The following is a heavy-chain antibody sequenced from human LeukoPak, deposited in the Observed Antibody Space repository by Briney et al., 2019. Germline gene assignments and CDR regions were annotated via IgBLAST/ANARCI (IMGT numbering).Heavy chain of an antibody. D-gene: IGHD2/OR15-2a*01. V-gene: IGHV4-34*01. CDR3: AREEIVRDNWFDP. CDR1: GGSFSGYY. CDR2: INHSGST. Sequence: SETLSLTCAVYGGSFSGYYWSWIRQPPGKGLEWIGEINHSGSTNYNPSLKSRVTISVDTSKNQFSLKLSSVTAADTAVYYCAREEIVRDNWFDPWGQGTLVTVSS. J-gene: IGHJ5*02.